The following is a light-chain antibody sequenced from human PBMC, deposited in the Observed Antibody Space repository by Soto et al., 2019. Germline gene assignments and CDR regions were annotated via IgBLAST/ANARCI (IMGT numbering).Light chain of an antibody. CDR3: QQSYSTPGGT. CDR2: AAS. V-gene: IGKV1-39*01. J-gene: IGKJ1*01. CDR1: QSIVTY. Sequence: DIQMTQSPSSLSASVGDRVTITFAASQSIVTYLNWYQQKPGKAHKLLIYAASSLQSGVPSRFSGSGSGTDFTLTISSLQPEDFATYYCQQSYSTPGGTFGQGTKVDIK.